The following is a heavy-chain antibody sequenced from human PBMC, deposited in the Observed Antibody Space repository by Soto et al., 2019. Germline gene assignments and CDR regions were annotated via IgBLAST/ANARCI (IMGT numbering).Heavy chain of an antibody. V-gene: IGHV4-31*03. D-gene: IGHD2-2*01. CDR1: GFSISSGNFH. CDR3: ARVYSNSPSYYFPGWFDP. Sequence: SETLCLTCTVSGFSISSGNFHWNWIRQHPGRGLEWIGSIYSSGNTYYSPALMSRPLISTDTSKNRLSLKLTSVSAADTAVYYCARVYSNSPSYYFPGWFDPWGRGTLVTVSS. J-gene: IGHJ5*02. CDR2: IYSSGNT.